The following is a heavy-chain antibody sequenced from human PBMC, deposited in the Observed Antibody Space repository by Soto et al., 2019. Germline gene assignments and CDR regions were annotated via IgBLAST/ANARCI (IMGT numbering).Heavy chain of an antibody. J-gene: IGHJ5*02. CDR2: IIPIFGTA. Sequence: SVKVSCKASGGTFSSYAISWVRQAPGQGLEWMGGIIPIFGTANYAQKFQGRVTITADESTSTAYVELSSLRSEDTAVYYCARDVATLTKYKWFDPWGQGTLVTVSS. CDR1: GGTFSSYA. CDR3: ARDVATLTKYKWFDP. D-gene: IGHD4-17*01. V-gene: IGHV1-69*13.